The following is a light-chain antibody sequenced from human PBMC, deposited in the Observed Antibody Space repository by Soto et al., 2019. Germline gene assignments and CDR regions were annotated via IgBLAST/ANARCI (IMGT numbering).Light chain of an antibody. CDR2: GAS. J-gene: IGKJ4*01. Sequence: EVVMTQSPATLSVSPGEGATLSCRASQSVSTNLAWYLQKPGQAPRLLIYGASTSATGIPARFSGSGSGTDFTLTISSLQSEDFGIYYCQQYNIWPPLTFGGGTKVEIK. CDR3: QQYNIWPPLT. V-gene: IGKV3-15*01. CDR1: QSVSTN.